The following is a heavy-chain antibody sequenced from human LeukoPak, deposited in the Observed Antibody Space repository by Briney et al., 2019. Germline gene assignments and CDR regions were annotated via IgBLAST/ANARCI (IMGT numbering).Heavy chain of an antibody. Sequence: GGSLRLSCAASGFTLSSYAMHWVRQAPGKGLVWVSRFNSDGSSTSYADSVKGRFTISRDNAKNTLYLQMNSLRAADTAVYYCARGLYSSSPFDYWGQGTLVTVSS. D-gene: IGHD6-13*01. CDR2: FNSDGSST. CDR1: GFTLSSYA. CDR3: ARGLYSSSPFDY. J-gene: IGHJ4*02. V-gene: IGHV3-74*01.